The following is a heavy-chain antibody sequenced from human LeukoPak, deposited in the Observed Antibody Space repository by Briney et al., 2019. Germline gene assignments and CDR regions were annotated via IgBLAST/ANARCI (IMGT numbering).Heavy chain of an antibody. D-gene: IGHD3-3*01. Sequence: GSTYYADSVKGRFTISRDNSKNTLYLQMNSLRAEDTAVYYCARDMHDFWSGSIIPLVGFDYWGQGTLVTVSS. CDR3: ARDMHDFWSGSIIPLVGFDY. V-gene: IGHV3-66*03. CDR2: GST. J-gene: IGHJ4*02.